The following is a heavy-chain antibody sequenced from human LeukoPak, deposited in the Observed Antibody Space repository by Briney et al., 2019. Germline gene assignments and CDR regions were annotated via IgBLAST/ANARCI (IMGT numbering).Heavy chain of an antibody. Sequence: GGSLRLSCAASGFTFSSYGMHWVRQAPGKGLEWVAFIRYDGSNKYYADSVKGRFTISRDNSRNTLYLQMNSLRAEDTAVYYCARLSFTDDAFDIWGQGTMVTVSS. CDR1: GFTFSSYG. V-gene: IGHV3-30*02. CDR2: IRYDGSNK. J-gene: IGHJ3*02. D-gene: IGHD2/OR15-2a*01. CDR3: ARLSFTDDAFDI.